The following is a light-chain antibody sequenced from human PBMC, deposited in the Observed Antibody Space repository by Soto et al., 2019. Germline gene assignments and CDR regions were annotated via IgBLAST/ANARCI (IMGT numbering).Light chain of an antibody. J-gene: IGLJ2*01. CDR3: LSFDSRLSVV. CDR2: GNT. Sequence: QSVLTQPPSVSGAPGQRVTISCTWSSSNIGAGYDVHWYQQLPGRAPKLLIYGNTNRPSGVPDRFSGSKSGTSASLAITGLQAEDEADYYCLSFDSRLSVVFGGGTKVTVL. V-gene: IGLV1-40*01. CDR1: SSNIGAGYD.